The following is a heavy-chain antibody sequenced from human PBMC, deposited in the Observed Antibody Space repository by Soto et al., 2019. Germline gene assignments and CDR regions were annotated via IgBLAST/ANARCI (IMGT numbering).Heavy chain of an antibody. CDR1: GYNFASYG. V-gene: IGHV1-18*01. Sequence: QVQLVQSGAEVKKPGASVKVSCKTSGYNFASYGISWVRQAPGHGLEWMGWISGYNGNTNYAQKLQGRLTMTTDTSMNTAYMELRSLRSDDTAVYYCAREGSRFKYSITYYGADYWGQGALVTVSS. CDR3: AREGSRFKYSITYYGADY. D-gene: IGHD3-10*01. J-gene: IGHJ4*02. CDR2: ISGYNGNT.